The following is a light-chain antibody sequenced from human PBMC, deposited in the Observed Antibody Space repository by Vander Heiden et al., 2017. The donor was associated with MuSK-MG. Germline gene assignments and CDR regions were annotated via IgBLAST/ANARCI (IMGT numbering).Light chain of an antibody. CDR1: QSISSY. CDR3: QQCDSNPCT. CDR2: DAS. Sequence: IQMIHSPSSLSASVGDRVTITCRASQSISSYLNWYQQKPGKAPKLLIYDASSLQSGVPSRFSGSGSGTDFTLTISRLQPEDFATYYCQQCDSNPCTFGQGTKVEIK. V-gene: IGKV1-39*01. J-gene: IGKJ2*02.